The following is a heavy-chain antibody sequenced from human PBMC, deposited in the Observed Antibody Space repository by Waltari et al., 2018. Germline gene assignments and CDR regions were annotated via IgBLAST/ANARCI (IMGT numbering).Heavy chain of an antibody. D-gene: IGHD3-10*01. CDR1: GGSISSYY. V-gene: IGHV4-59*01. CDR2: IYYSGST. J-gene: IGHJ5*02. Sequence: QVQLQESGPGLVKPSETLSLTCTVSGGSISSYYWIWIRQPPGKGLEWIGYIYYSGSTNYNPSLKSRVTISVDTSKNQFSLKLSSVTAADTAVYYCARDGSYYGGWFDPWGQGTLVTVSS. CDR3: ARDGSYYGGWFDP.